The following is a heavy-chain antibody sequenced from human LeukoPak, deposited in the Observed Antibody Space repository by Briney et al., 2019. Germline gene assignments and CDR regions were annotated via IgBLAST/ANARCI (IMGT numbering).Heavy chain of an antibody. D-gene: IGHD5-18*01. J-gene: IGHJ4*02. CDR2: IYYSGRT. CDR1: GGSISSYY. CDR3: ARFGGYSYGYLPSLDY. Sequence: SETLSLTCTVSGGSISSYYWSWIRQSPGKGLEWIGYIYYSGRTNYNPSLKSRVTISVDTSKNQFPLKLTSATAADTAVYYCARFGGYSYGYLPSLDYWGQGTLVTVSS. V-gene: IGHV4-59*01.